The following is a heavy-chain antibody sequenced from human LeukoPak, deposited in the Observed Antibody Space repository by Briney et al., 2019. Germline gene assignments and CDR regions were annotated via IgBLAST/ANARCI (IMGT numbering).Heavy chain of an antibody. Sequence: GGSLRLARLASGFSLNSYTMSWVREAPGKWLEWVSTISPVSSYTWYAESVKGRFTISRDNPKNTLYLKMDSLRAEDTAVYYCVKDVSRRIGMDVWGQGTTVTVSS. CDR2: ISPVSSYT. CDR3: VKDVSRRIGMDV. CDR1: GFSLNSYT. J-gene: IGHJ6*02. V-gene: IGHV3-21*01. D-gene: IGHD2/OR15-2a*01.